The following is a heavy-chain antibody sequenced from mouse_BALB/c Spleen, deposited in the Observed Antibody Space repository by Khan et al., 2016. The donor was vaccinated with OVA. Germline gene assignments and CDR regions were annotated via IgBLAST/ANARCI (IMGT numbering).Heavy chain of an antibody. CDR1: GFTFSRYA. J-gene: IGHJ4*01. CDR2: ISSGGST. Sequence: EVELVESGGGLVKPGGSLKLSCAASGFTFSRYAMSWVRQSPEKRLEWVASISSGGSTYYPDSVKGRFTISRDNARNILYLQMSSLGSEDTAMYHCARNYAMDYWGQGTSVTVSS. V-gene: IGHV5-6-5*01. CDR3: ARNYAMDY.